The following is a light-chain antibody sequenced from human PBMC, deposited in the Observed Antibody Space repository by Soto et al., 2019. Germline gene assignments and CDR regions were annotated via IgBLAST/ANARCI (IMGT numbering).Light chain of an antibody. Sequence: QSVLTQPPSVSGTPGHKVSISCSGSTSNLGGNTVNWYQQLPGTAPKLLIYTNNQRPSGVPDRFSGSKSGTSASLANSGLRSEDEADFYCAAWDDSLNAVVFGGGTTLTVL. CDR1: TSNLGGNT. J-gene: IGLJ2*01. CDR3: AAWDDSLNAVV. CDR2: TNN. V-gene: IGLV1-44*01.